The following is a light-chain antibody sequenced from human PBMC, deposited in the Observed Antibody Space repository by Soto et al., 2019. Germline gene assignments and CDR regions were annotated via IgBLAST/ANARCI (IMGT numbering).Light chain of an antibody. CDR3: SSYTSSSTLYV. CDR2: EVS. V-gene: IGLV2-14*01. CDR1: SSDVGGYNY. Sequence: SVLTQPASVSGSPGQSITISCTGTSSDVGGYNYVSWYQQQPGKAPKLMIYEVSNRPSGVSNRFSGSKSGNTASLTISGLQAEDEADYYCSSYTSSSTLYVFGTGTKVTVL. J-gene: IGLJ1*01.